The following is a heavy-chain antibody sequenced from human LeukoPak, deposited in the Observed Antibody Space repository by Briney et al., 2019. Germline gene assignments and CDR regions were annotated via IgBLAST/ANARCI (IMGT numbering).Heavy chain of an antibody. D-gene: IGHD1-26*01. CDR1: GFSFSSSG. J-gene: IGHJ4*02. V-gene: IGHV3-30-3*01. CDR2: TSYDGSNS. Sequence: GGSLRLSCAASGFSFSSSGTHWVRQAPGKGLEWVAITSYDGSNSFYTDSVKGRFTISRDNSKNTLYLQMNSLRAEDTAVYYCARDYSGNYYKGFDYWGQGILVTVSS. CDR3: ARDYSGNYYKGFDY.